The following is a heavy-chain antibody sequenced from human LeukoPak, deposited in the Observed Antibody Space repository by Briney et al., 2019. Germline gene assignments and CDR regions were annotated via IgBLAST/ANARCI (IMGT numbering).Heavy chain of an antibody. CDR1: GYTFIHDH. D-gene: IGHD5-18*01. J-gene: IGHJ4*02. CDR3: ATVDTTMGLYVDY. V-gene: IGHV1-46*01. Sequence: GASVKVSCKASGYTFIHDHVHWVRQAPGQGLEWMGILIPRGGNTIYAPKFQGRLTMTRDTSTTTVYMELSSLGSDDTAVYYCATVDTTMGLYVDYWGQGTLVTVSS. CDR2: LIPRGGNT.